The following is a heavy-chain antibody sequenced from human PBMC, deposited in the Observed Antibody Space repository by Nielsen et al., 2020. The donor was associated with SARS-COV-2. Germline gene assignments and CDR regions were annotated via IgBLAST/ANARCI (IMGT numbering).Heavy chain of an antibody. CDR2: INHSGST. V-gene: IGHV4-39*07. D-gene: IGHD3-3*01. CDR1: GGSISSSSYY. Sequence: SETLSLTCTVSGGSISSSSYYWGWIRQPPGKGLEWIGEINHSGSTNYNPSLKSRVTISVDTSKNQFSLKLSSVTAADTAVYYCARGVYDFWSGYYHNWFDPWGQGTLVTVSS. J-gene: IGHJ5*02. CDR3: ARGVYDFWSGYYHNWFDP.